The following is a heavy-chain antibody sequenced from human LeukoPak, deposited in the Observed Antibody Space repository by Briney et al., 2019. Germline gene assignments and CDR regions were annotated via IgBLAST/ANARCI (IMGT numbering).Heavy chain of an antibody. CDR1: GYTFTTYG. CDR2: ISTYDDNI. CDR3: ARETYSNILTGTDY. Sequence: ASVTVSCKASGYTFTTYGLSWVRQAPGQGLEWLGWISTYDDNIKYAQSLQGRLTLTIDTSTSTAYMELRSLTSDDTAVYYCARETYSNILTGTDYWGPGTLVTVSS. J-gene: IGHJ4*02. D-gene: IGHD3-9*01. V-gene: IGHV1-18*01.